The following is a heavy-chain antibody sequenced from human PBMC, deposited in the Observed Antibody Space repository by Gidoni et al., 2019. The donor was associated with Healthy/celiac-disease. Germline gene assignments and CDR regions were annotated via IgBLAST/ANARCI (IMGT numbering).Heavy chain of an antibody. CDR3: ARDSSGWLEKYNWFDP. V-gene: IGHV3-33*08. CDR2: IWYDGSNK. Sequence: QVQLVESGGGVVQPGRSLRLSCAASGFTFSSYGMHWVRQAPGKGLEWVAVIWYDGSNKYYADSVKGRFTISRDNSKNTLYLQMNSLRAEDTAVYYCARDSSGWLEKYNWFDPWGQGTLVTVSS. J-gene: IGHJ5*02. CDR1: GFTFSSYG. D-gene: IGHD6-19*01.